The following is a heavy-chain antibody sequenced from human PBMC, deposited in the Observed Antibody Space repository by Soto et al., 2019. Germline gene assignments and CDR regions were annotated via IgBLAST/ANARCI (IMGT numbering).Heavy chain of an antibody. CDR3: ARDPFYGWFDS. V-gene: IGHV1-8*01. J-gene: IGHJ5*01. Sequence: QVQLVQSGAEVRKPGASVKVSCKASGHTLASYDINWVRQATGQGLEWMGWMTPDSGDTGYAQKFQGRVTMTWDTSITIAYMELSSLRSDDTAVYYCARDPFYGWFDSWGQGTLVTVSS. CDR2: MTPDSGDT. D-gene: IGHD3-16*01. CDR1: GHTLASYD.